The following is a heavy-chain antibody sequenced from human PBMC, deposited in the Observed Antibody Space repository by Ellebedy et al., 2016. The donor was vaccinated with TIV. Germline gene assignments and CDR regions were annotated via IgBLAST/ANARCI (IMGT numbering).Heavy chain of an antibody. CDR2: FSPSGRT. CDR3: ARHSTVTTIGT. CDR1: GDSISSSVYY. J-gene: IGHJ5*02. V-gene: IGHV4-39*01. Sequence: MPSETLSLTCTVSGDSISSSVYYWGWIRPPPGKGLEWIGGFSPSGRTYYQPSLTSRVTISVDTSKNQFSLKLSAVTAEDTAIFYCARHSTVTTIGTWGQGALVTVSS. D-gene: IGHD4-17*01.